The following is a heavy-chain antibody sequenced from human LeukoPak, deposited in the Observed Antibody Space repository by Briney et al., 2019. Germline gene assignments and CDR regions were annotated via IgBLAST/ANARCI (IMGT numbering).Heavy chain of an antibody. D-gene: IGHD2-21*01. Sequence: GGSLRLSCAASGFTFSSHSMNWVRQAPGKGLEWVSSISSSSGYIYYADSVKGRFTISRDNAKNSLYLQMNSLRAEDTAVYYCARGAHSYFDYWGQGTLVTVSS. CDR1: GFTFSSHS. CDR2: ISSSSGYI. J-gene: IGHJ4*02. CDR3: ARGAHSYFDY. V-gene: IGHV3-21*01.